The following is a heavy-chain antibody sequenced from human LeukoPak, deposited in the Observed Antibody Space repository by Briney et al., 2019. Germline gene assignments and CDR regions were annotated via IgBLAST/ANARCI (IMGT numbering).Heavy chain of an antibody. D-gene: IGHD3-10*01. J-gene: IGHJ4*02. V-gene: IGHV3-30*02. Sequence: PGGSLRLSCAASGFTFSSYGMHWVRQAPGKGLEWVAFIRYDGSNKYYADSVKGRFTISRDNSKNTLYLQMNSLGAEDTAVYYCAKGRYGSGSFYNLTPIDYWGQGTLVTVSS. CDR2: IRYDGSNK. CDR3: AKGRYGSGSFYNLTPIDY. CDR1: GFTFSSYG.